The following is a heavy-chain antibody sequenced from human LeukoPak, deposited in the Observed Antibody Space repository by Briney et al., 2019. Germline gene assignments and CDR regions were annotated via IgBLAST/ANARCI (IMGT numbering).Heavy chain of an antibody. CDR3: ASGTWYSGGWGWLDP. CDR1: GGSISSYY. V-gene: IGHV4-59*08. Sequence: SETLSLTCTVSGGSISSYYWSWIRQPPGKGLEWIGYVYYSGTTNYNPSLKSRVTMSVDTSKNQISLKLSSVTAADTAVYYCASGTWYSGGWGWLDPWGQGTLVTVSS. CDR2: VYYSGTT. J-gene: IGHJ5*02. D-gene: IGHD6-19*01.